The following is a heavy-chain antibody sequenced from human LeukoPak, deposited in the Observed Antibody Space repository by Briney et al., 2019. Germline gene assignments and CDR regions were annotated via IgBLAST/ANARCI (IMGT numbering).Heavy chain of an antibody. Sequence: ASVTVSCKASGGTFSSYAISWVRQAPGQGLEWMGGIIPIFGTANYAQKFQGRVTITADESTSTAYMELSSLRSEDTAVYYCARDRRPTYYYDSSGYYHLFDYWGQGTLVTVSS. J-gene: IGHJ4*02. CDR3: ARDRRPTYYYDSSGYYHLFDY. V-gene: IGHV1-69*13. CDR2: IIPIFGTA. CDR1: GGTFSSYA. D-gene: IGHD3-22*01.